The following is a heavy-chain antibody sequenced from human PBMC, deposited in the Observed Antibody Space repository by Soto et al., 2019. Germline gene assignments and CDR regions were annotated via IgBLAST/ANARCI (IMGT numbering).Heavy chain of an antibody. CDR2: IYHSGST. CDR3: ASTLYYDFWSGQGYFDY. V-gene: IGHV4-30-2*01. Sequence: QLQLQESGSGLVKPSQTLSLTCAVSGGSISSGGYSWSWIRQPPGKGLEWIGYIYHSGSTYYHPSLKSRVTISVDRSKNQFSLKLSSVTAADTAVYYCASTLYYDFWSGQGYFDYWGQGTLVTVSS. J-gene: IGHJ4*02. CDR1: GGSISSGGYS. D-gene: IGHD3-3*01.